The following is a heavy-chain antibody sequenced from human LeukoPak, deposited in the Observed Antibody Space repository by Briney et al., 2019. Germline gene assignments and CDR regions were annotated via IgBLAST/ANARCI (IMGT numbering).Heavy chain of an antibody. CDR3: ARDPGCSSTSCYDYMDV. V-gene: IGHV3-7*01. J-gene: IGHJ6*03. CDR1: GFTFSIYW. Sequence: GSLRLSCAASGFTFSIYWMSWVRQAPGKGLEWVANVKQDGSEKFYVDSVKGRFTISRDNAKNSLYLQMNSLRAEDTAVYYCARDPGCSSTSCYDYMDVWGKGTTVTVSS. D-gene: IGHD2-2*01. CDR2: VKQDGSEK.